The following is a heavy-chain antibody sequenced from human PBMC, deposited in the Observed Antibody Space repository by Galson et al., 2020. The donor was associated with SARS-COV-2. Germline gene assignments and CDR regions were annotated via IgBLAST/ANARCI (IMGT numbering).Heavy chain of an antibody. J-gene: IGHJ4*02. CDR2: ISSSSSYI. Sequence: LSLTCAASGFTFSSYSMNWVCQAPGKGLEWVSSISSSSSYIYYADSVKGQFTISRDNAKNSLYLQMNSLRAEDTAVYYCARDLGDYVWGSYRYFDYWGQGTLVTVSS. CDR3: ARDLGDYVWGSYRYFDY. CDR1: GFTFSSYS. D-gene: IGHD3-16*02. V-gene: IGHV3-21*01.